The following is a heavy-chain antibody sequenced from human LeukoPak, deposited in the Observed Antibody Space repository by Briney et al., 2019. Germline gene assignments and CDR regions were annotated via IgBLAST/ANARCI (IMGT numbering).Heavy chain of an antibody. CDR3: ARHRPRTYYFDY. V-gene: IGHV4-39*01. CDR2: IYYSGST. Sequence: SETLSLTCTVSGGSITSRSYYWGWIRQPPGKGLEWIGSIYYSGSTYYNPSLKSRVTISVDTSKNQFSLKLSSVTAADTAVYYCARHRPRTYYFDYWGQGTLVTVSS. D-gene: IGHD1-14*01. CDR1: GGSITSRSYY. J-gene: IGHJ4*02.